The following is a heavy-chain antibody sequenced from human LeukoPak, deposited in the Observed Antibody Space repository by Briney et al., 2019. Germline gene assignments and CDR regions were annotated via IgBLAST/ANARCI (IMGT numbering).Heavy chain of an antibody. D-gene: IGHD2-2*01. CDR3: ARGIAPAAISPGVWFDP. CDR2: NNPNSGGT. Sequence: ASVKVSCKASGYTFTGYYMHWVRQAPGQGLEWMGWNNPNSGGTNYAQKFQGRVTMTRDTSISTAYMELSRLRSDDTAVYYCARGIAPAAISPGVWFDPWGQGTLVTVSS. V-gene: IGHV1-2*02. CDR1: GYTFTGYY. J-gene: IGHJ5*02.